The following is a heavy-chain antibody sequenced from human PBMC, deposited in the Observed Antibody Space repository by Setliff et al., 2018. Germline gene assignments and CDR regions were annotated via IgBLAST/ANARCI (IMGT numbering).Heavy chain of an antibody. V-gene: IGHV3-30*02. Sequence: GGSLRLSCAASGFTFSSYGLYWVRQAPGKGLEWVTFVRYDEGNKYYADSVRGRFTVSRDNSQNTVYLQMNSLRVEDTAVYYCGKSRPMIVPGAVDSWGQGTLVTVSS. J-gene: IGHJ1*01. CDR3: GKSRPMIVPGAVDS. CDR1: GFTFSSYG. D-gene: IGHD3-22*01. CDR2: VRYDEGNK.